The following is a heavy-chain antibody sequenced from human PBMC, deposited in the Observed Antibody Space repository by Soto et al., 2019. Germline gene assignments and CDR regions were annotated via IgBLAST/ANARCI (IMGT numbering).Heavy chain of an antibody. J-gene: IGHJ4*01. CDR2: IKQDGSEK. V-gene: IGHV3-7*01. CDR1: GFTFSSYW. CDR3: ARVGSGYAMGY. D-gene: IGHD5-12*01. Sequence: PGGSLRLSCAASGFTFSSYWMSCVRQAPGKGLEWVANIKQDGSEKYYVDSVKGRFTISRDNAKNSLYLQMNSLRAEDTAVYYCARVGSGYAMGYWGHGTLVTVSS.